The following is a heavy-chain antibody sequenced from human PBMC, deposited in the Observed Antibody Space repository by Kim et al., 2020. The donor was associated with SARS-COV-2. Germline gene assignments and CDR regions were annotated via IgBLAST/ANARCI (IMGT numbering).Heavy chain of an antibody. Sequence: SETLSLTCTVSGGSISSYYWSWIRQPPGKGLEWIGYIYYSGSTNYNPSLKSRVTISVDTSKNQFSLKLSSVTAADTAVYYCAREVGYDILGNWFDPWGQGTLVTVSS. CDR2: IYYSGST. D-gene: IGHD3-9*01. CDR1: GGSISSYY. V-gene: IGHV4-59*01. J-gene: IGHJ5*02. CDR3: AREVGYDILGNWFDP.